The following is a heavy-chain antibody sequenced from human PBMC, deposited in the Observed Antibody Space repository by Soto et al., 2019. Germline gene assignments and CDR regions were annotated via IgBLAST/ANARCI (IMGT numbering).Heavy chain of an antibody. J-gene: IGHJ6*02. CDR1: GGSISSGGYS. CDR2: IYHSGST. Sequence: KPSETLSLTCAVSGGSISSGGYSWSWIRQPPGKSLEWTGYIYHSGSTYYNPSLKSRVTISVDRSKNQFSLKLSSVTAADTAVYYCARDYTGYGMDVWGQGTTVTVSS. D-gene: IGHD4-4*01. V-gene: IGHV4-30-2*01. CDR3: ARDYTGYGMDV.